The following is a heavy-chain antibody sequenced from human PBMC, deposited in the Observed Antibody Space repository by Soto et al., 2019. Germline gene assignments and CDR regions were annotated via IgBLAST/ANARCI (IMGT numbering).Heavy chain of an antibody. CDR2: ISAYNGNT. J-gene: IGHJ4*02. D-gene: IGHD2-15*01. Sequence: ASVEVSCKASGYTFTSYGISWVRQAPGQGLEWMGWISAYNGNTNYAQKLQGRVTMTTDTSTSTAYMELRSLRSDDTAVYYCARDASVESRFDYWGQGTLVTVSS. V-gene: IGHV1-18*01. CDR3: ARDASVESRFDY. CDR1: GYTFTSYG.